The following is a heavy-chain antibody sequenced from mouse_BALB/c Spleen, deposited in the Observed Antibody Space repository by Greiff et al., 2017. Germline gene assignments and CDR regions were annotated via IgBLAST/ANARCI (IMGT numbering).Heavy chain of an antibody. CDR3: ARWKDGYYAMDY. D-gene: IGHD2-3*01. J-gene: IGHJ4*01. CDR2: ISSGSSTI. CDR1: GFTFSSFG. V-gene: IGHV5-17*02. Sequence: EVKLVESGGGLVQPGGSRKLSCAASGFTFSSFGMHWVRQAPEKGLEWVAYISSGSSTIYYADTVKGRFTISRDNPKNTLFLQMTSLRSEDTAMYYCARWKDGYYAMDYWGQGTSVTVSS.